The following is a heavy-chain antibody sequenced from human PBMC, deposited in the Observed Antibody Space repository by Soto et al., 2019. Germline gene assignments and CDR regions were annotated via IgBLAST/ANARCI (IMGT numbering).Heavy chain of an antibody. D-gene: IGHD2-15*01. CDR2: IYYSGST. J-gene: IGHJ4*02. Sequence: QVQLQESGPGLVKPSETLSLTCTVSGGSISSYYWNWIRQPPGKGLEWIGYIYYSGSTNYNPSLKSRVTISLDTSKNQFSLKLTSVTAADTAVYYCARLACSGGSCHFDYWGQGTLVTVSS. CDR3: ARLACSGGSCHFDY. V-gene: IGHV4-59*08. CDR1: GGSISSYY.